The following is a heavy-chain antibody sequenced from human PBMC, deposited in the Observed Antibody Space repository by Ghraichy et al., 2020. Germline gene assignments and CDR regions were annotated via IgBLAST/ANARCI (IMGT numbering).Heavy chain of an antibody. CDR2: VSGSDDST. CDR3: ARTGSYAVDYYYYGMDV. D-gene: IGHD1-1*01. J-gene: IGHJ6*02. V-gene: IGHV3-23*01. Sequence: GGSLRLSCAASGFTFSSYAMSWVRQAPGKGLEWVSAVSGSDDSTYYADSVKGRFTISRDSSRNTLYLQMNSLRAEDTAVYYCARTGSYAVDYYYYGMDVWGQGTTVTVSS. CDR1: GFTFSSYA.